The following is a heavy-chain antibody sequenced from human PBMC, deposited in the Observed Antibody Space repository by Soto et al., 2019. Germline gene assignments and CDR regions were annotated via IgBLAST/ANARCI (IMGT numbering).Heavy chain of an antibody. D-gene: IGHD4-4*01. CDR3: ARIATTTLGGPIDY. J-gene: IGHJ4*02. Sequence: SETLSLTCTVSGGSISSSSYYWGWIRQPPGKGLEWIGSIYYSGSTYYNPSLKSRVTISVDTSKNQFSLKLSSVTAADTAVYYCARIATTTLGGPIDYWGRGTLVTVSS. CDR2: IYYSGST. V-gene: IGHV4-39*01. CDR1: GGSISSSSYY.